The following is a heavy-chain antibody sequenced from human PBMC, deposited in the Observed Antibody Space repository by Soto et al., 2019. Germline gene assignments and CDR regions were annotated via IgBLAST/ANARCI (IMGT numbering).Heavy chain of an antibody. CDR3: ARPRITVDIVGAIGY. J-gene: IGHJ4*02. CDR1: GFTFSSYN. V-gene: IGHV3-21*01. Sequence: EVQLVESGGGLVKPGGSLTVSCAASGFTFSSYNMNWVRQAPGKGLEWVSSISSSGTYIYYADSVKGRFTVSRDNAKTSLYLQMNSLGADDTAVSYCARPRITVDIVGAIGYWGQGTLVTVSS. D-gene: IGHD5-12*01. CDR2: ISSSGTYI.